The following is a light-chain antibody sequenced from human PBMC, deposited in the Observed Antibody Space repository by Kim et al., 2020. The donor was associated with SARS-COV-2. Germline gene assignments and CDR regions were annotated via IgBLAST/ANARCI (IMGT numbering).Light chain of an antibody. CDR2: QDS. CDR1: RLGHKY. CDR3: QAWDSSHVL. Sequence: VTQGQPATITCSGDRLGHKYACWYQQEPGQSPVLVIYQDSKRPSGIPERFSGSNSGNTAALTISETQAMDEADYYCQAWDSSHVLFGGGTKLTVL. J-gene: IGLJ2*01. V-gene: IGLV3-1*01.